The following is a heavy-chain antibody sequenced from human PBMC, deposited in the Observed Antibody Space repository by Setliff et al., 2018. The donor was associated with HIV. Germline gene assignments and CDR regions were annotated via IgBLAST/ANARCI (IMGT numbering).Heavy chain of an antibody. CDR2: ISASATYI. CDR1: GFTFSNYS. J-gene: IGHJ4*02. D-gene: IGHD6-13*01. V-gene: IGHV3-21*01. Sequence: GGSLRLSCAASGFTFSNYSMNWVRQTPGKGLEWVSSISASATYIYYADSVKGRFTISRDNAKNTLFLQMNSLRAEDTAVYYCARVSSAAAAGTIDYWGQGTLVTVSS. CDR3: ARVSSAAAAGTIDY.